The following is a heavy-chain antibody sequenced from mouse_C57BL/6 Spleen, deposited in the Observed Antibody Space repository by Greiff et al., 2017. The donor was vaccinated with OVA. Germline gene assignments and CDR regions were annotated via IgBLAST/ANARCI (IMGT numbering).Heavy chain of an antibody. CDR3: ARLGPLRRCFDY. D-gene: IGHD3-3*01. J-gene: IGHJ2*01. CDR1: GYTFTDYN. CDR2: INPNNGGT. Sequence: EVQLQQSGPELVKPGASVKMSCKASGYTFTDYNMHWVKQSHGKSLEWIGYINPNNGGTSYNQKFKGKATLTVNKSSSTAYMELRSLTSEDSAVYYCARLGPLRRCFDYWGQGTTLTVSS. V-gene: IGHV1-22*01.